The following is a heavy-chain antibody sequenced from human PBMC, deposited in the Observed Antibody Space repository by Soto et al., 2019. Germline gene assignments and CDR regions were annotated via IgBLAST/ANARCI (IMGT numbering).Heavy chain of an antibody. CDR1: GDTFSSYG. V-gene: IGHV1-69*19. CDR2: IIPIFGTA. D-gene: IGHD3-10*01. J-gene: IGHJ4*02. CDR3: ARVLGHYGSAQCFDY. Sequence: QVQLVQSGAEVKKPGSSMKVSCKASGDTFSSYGISWVRQAPGQGLEWMGEIIPIFGTAHYAQNCQGRVTITADESTGTAYMELSSRRSEDTAVYYCARVLGHYGSAQCFDYWGQGTLVTVSS.